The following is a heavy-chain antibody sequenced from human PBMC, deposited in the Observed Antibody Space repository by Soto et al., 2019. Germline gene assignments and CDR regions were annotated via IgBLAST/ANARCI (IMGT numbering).Heavy chain of an antibody. CDR1: GYTFTGYY. J-gene: IGHJ6*02. D-gene: IGHD6-6*01. CDR2: INPNSGGT. CDR3: ARAGVYEYSSSSDSYYYYGMDV. Sequence: ASVKVSCKASGYTFTGYYMHWVRQAPGQGLEWMGWINPNSGGTNYAQKFQGWVTMTRDTSISTAYMELSRLRSDDTAVYYCARAGVYEYSSSSDSYYYYGMDVWGQGPTVTVSS. V-gene: IGHV1-2*04.